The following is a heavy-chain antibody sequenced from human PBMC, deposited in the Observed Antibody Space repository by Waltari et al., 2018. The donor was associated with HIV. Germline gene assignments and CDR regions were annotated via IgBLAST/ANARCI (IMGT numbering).Heavy chain of an antibody. Sequence: QVQLVQSGAEVKQPGASVKVSCKASGYTFTDYYIHWVRQAPGQGLEWMGRINPNNGGTNYAQKFQGRVTMARDTSISTVYMELSRLKSDDTAVYYCARASLNYDSTGGLYWGQGTLVTVSS. CDR3: ARASLNYDSTGGLY. J-gene: IGHJ4*02. CDR2: INPNNGGT. CDR1: GYTFTDYY. V-gene: IGHV1-2*06. D-gene: IGHD3-22*01.